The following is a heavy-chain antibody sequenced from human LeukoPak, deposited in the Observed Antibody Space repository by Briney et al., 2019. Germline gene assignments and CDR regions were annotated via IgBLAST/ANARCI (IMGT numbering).Heavy chain of an antibody. CDR3: ARAHCGGDCYWSPFDY. J-gene: IGHJ4*02. Sequence: GGSLRLSCAASGFTFDDYGMSWVRQAPGKRLEWVSGINWNGGSTGYADSVKGRFTISRDNAKNSLYLQMNSLRAEDTALYYCARAHCGGDCYWSPFDYWGQGTLVTVSS. V-gene: IGHV3-20*04. CDR1: GFTFDDYG. D-gene: IGHD2-21*01. CDR2: INWNGGST.